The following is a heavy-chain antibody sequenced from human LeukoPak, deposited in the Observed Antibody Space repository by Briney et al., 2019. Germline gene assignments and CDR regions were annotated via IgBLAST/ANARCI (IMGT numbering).Heavy chain of an antibody. CDR3: ARDVIPEAMVMVGYFDY. J-gene: IGHJ4*02. Sequence: GGSLRLSCAASGFTFSSYAMHWVRQAPGKGLEWVAVISYDGSNKYYADSVKGRFTISRDNSKNTLYLQMNSLRAEDTAVHYCARDVIPEAMVMVGYFDYWGQGTLVTVSS. CDR2: ISYDGSNK. D-gene: IGHD5-18*01. V-gene: IGHV3-30-3*01. CDR1: GFTFSSYA.